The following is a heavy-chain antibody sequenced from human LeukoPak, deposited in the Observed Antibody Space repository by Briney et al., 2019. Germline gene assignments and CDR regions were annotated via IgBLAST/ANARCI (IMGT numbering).Heavy chain of an antibody. D-gene: IGHD3-10*01. CDR1: GLSFNSCG. V-gene: IGHV3-30*18. J-gene: IGHJ4*02. CDR2: ISSDGSNK. CDR3: AKGSGGSGSFYNHFDC. Sequence: GGSLRLSCAASGLSFNSCGMHWVRQAPGKGLEWVAVISSDGSNKYYADSVKGRLTISRDNSKNTLSLQMNSLRTEDTAVFYCAKGSGGSGSFYNHFDCWGQGTLATVSS.